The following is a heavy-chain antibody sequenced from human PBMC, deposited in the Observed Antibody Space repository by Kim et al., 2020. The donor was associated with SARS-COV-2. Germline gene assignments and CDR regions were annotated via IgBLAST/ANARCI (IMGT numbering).Heavy chain of an antibody. D-gene: IGHD3-22*01. Sequence: ASVKVSCKASGYTFTSYDINWVRQATGQGLEWMGWMNPNSGNTGYAQKFQGRVTMTRNTSISTAYMELSSLRSEDTAVYYCARGSRGITMIVVDLLYYYYGMDVWGQGTTVTVSS. CDR2: MNPNSGNT. CDR3: ARGSRGITMIVVDLLYYYYGMDV. V-gene: IGHV1-8*01. CDR1: GYTFTSYD. J-gene: IGHJ6*02.